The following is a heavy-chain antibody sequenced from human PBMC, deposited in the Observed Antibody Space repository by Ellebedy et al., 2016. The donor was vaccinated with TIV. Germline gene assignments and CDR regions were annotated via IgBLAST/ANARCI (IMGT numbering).Heavy chain of an antibody. Sequence: GGSLRLSCAASGFNFRSYAMHWVRQAPGKGLEYVSGISGDGGSTYYEDSVKGRFSISRDNSQNTLYLQMGSLRVEDMAVYYCAREALVLAWDAFNVWGQGTMVTVSS. CDR2: ISGDGGST. D-gene: IGHD2-8*02. V-gene: IGHV3-64*02. CDR1: GFNFRSYA. J-gene: IGHJ3*01. CDR3: AREALVLAWDAFNV.